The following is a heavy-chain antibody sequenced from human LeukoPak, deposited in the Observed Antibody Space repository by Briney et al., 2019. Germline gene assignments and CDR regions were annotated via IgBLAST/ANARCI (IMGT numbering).Heavy chain of an antibody. D-gene: IGHD3-22*01. Sequence: PGRSLRLSCAASGFTFSSYGMHWVRQAPGKGLEWVAVIWYDGSNKYYADSVKGRFTISRDNSKNTLYLQMNSLRAEDTAAYYCASHYDSSGFDYWGQGTLVTVSS. CDR1: GFTFSSYG. J-gene: IGHJ4*02. CDR3: ASHYDSSGFDY. CDR2: IWYDGSNK. V-gene: IGHV3-33*01.